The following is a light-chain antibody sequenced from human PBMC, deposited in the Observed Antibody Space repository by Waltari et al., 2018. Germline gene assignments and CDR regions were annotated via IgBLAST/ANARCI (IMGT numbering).Light chain of an antibody. J-gene: IGLJ2*01. CDR3: AAWDDSLSAVV. CDR1: SANIGSNY. Sequence: QSVLTQPPSASGTPGAKVTSSCSGSSANIGSNYVYWYQQLPGTAPKLLIYRNNQRPSGVPDRFSGSKSGTSASLAISGLRSEDEADYYCAAWDDSLSAVVFGGGTKLTVL. CDR2: RNN. V-gene: IGLV1-47*01.